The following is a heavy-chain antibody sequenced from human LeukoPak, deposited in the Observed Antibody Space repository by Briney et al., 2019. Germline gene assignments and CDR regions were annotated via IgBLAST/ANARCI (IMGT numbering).Heavy chain of an antibody. V-gene: IGHV1-69*01. CDR2: IIPIFGTA. CDR3: ARGEGYFDY. CDR1: GGTFSSYA. J-gene: IGHJ4*02. Sequence: GGSLRLSCKASGGTFSSYAISWVRQAPGQGLEWMGGIIPIFGTANYAQKFQGRVTITADESTSTAYMELSSLRSEDTAVYYCARGEGYFDYWGQGTLVTVSS.